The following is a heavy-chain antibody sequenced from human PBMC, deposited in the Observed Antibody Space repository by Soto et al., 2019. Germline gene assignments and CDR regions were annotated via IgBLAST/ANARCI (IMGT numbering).Heavy chain of an antibody. Sequence: ASVKVSCKASGYTFTGYYMHWVRQATGQGLEWMGWINPNSGGTNYAQKFQGWVTMTRDTSISTAYMELSRLRSDDTAVYYCARSAAEYCSSTSCRYYYYYGMDVWGQGTTVTVS. D-gene: IGHD2-2*01. CDR3: ARSAAEYCSSTSCRYYYYYGMDV. V-gene: IGHV1-2*04. CDR1: GYTFTGYY. J-gene: IGHJ6*02. CDR2: INPNSGGT.